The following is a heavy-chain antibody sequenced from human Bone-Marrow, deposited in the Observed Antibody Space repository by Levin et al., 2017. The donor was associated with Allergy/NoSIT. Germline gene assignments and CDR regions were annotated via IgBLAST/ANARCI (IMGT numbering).Heavy chain of an antibody. Sequence: PGGSLRLSCAASGFTFSNYAMHWVRQTPGKGLEWVAVISYDGSDKYYADSVKGRFTISRNNSKRRLDLQMNSLRPDDTGLYYCARDLLGDPAMITGHWGQGTLVTVSS. J-gene: IGHJ4*02. CDR3: ARDLLGDPAMITGH. CDR2: ISYDGSDK. D-gene: IGHD5-18*01. CDR1: GFTFSNYA. V-gene: IGHV3-30*04.